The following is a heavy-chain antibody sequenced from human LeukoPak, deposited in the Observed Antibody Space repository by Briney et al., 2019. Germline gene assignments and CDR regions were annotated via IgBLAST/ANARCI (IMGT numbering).Heavy chain of an antibody. J-gene: IGHJ3*02. Sequence: GESLKISCKGSGYSFTDYWISWVRQTPGKGLEWMGRIDPSDSYTSYKKAFQGHVAISVDKSISTAYLQWSSLKASDTAMYFCARMTNNSDSGTYQSDAFDIWGQGTMVTVSP. V-gene: IGHV5-10-1*01. CDR2: IDPSDSYT. D-gene: IGHD3-10*01. CDR1: GYSFTDYW. CDR3: ARMTNNSDSGTYQSDAFDI.